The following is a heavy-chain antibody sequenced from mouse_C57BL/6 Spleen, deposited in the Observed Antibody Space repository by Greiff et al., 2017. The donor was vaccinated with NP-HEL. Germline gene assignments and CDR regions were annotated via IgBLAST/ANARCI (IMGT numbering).Heavy chain of an antibody. V-gene: IGHV1-64*01. D-gene: IGHD2-5*01. CDR1: GYTFTSYW. CDR2: IHPNSGST. J-gene: IGHJ2*01. Sequence: VQLQQSGAELVKPGASVKLSCKASGYTFTSYWMHWVKQRPGQGLEWIGMIHPNSGSTNYNEKFKSKATLTVDKSSSTAYMQLSSLTSEDSVVYYCARSYYSNYEDYWGQGTTLTVSS. CDR3: ARSYYSNYEDY.